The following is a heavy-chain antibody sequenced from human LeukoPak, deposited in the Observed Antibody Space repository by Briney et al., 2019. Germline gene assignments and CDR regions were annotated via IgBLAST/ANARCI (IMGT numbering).Heavy chain of an antibody. V-gene: IGHV3-30*18. CDR1: GFTFSVYG. Sequence: GTSLRLSCAASGFTFSVYGMHWVRQGPGKGLEWVALISHDGGNKNYTDSVKGRFTISRDNSKNTVYLQMNSLRPEDTAVYYCAKGKVGATYYYYGMDVWGQGTTVTVSS. CDR2: ISHDGGNK. D-gene: IGHD1-26*01. CDR3: AKGKVGATYYYYGMDV. J-gene: IGHJ6*02.